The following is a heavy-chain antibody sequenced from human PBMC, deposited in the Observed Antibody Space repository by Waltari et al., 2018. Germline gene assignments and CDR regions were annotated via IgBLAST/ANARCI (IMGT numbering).Heavy chain of an antibody. CDR2: ISVSVGST. V-gene: IGHV3-23*01. J-gene: IGHJ4*02. D-gene: IGHD3-16*01. CDR1: GFTFSSYS. CDR3: AKDPGRTSLVDY. Sequence: EVQLLESGGGLVQPGGSLRLSCAASGFTFSSYSMSWVRQAPGKGGEGFSAISVSVGSTDYAEAVKGRFTISRDNSKNTLYLQMNSLRAEDTAVYYCAKDPGRTSLVDYWGQGTLVTVSS.